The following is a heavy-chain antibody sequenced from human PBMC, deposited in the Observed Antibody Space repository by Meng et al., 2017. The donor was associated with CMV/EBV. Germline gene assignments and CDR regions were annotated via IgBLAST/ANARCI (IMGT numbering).Heavy chain of an antibody. J-gene: IGHJ6*02. CDR3: TIDCSGGSCYPHYYYGMDV. Sequence: GESLKISCTASGFTFGDYAMSWVRQAPGKGLEWVGFIRSKAYGGTTEYAASVKGRFTISRDDSKSIAYLQMNSLKTEDTAVYYCTIDCSGGSCYPHYYYGMDVWGQGTTVTVSS. CDR1: GFTFGDYA. D-gene: IGHD2-15*01. CDR2: IRSKAYGGTT. V-gene: IGHV3-49*04.